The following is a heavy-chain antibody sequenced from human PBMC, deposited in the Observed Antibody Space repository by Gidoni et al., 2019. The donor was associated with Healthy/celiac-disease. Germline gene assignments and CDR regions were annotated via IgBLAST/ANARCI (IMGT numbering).Heavy chain of an antibody. D-gene: IGHD2-8*01. V-gene: IGHV4-39*01. J-gene: IGHJ4*02. CDR2: T. CDR3: HCPVLMVYARDDYYFDY. Sequence: TYYNPSLKSRVTISVDTSKNQFSLKLSSVTAADTAVYYCHCPVLMVYARDDYYFDYWGQGTLVTVSS.